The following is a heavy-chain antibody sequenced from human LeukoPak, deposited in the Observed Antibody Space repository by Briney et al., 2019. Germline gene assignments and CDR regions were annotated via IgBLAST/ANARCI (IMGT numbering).Heavy chain of an antibody. J-gene: IGHJ4*02. V-gene: IGHV3-21*01. CDR3: AREYYDFWSGPRPYFDY. Sequence: GGSLRLSCAASGFTFSSYSMNWVRQAPGKGLEWVSSISSSSSYIYYADSVKGRFTISRDNAKNSLYLQMNSLRAEDTAVYYCAREYYDFWSGPRPYFDYWGQGTLVTVSS. D-gene: IGHD3-3*01. CDR1: GFTFSSYS. CDR2: ISSSSSYI.